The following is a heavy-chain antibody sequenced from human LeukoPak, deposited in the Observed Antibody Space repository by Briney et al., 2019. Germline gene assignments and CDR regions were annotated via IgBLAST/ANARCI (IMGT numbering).Heavy chain of an antibody. CDR3: ARNSGGRRYYFTE. D-gene: IGHD3-10*01. Sequence: GGSLRLSCAASGFIFSNSGMPWVRQAPGKGLEWVTVIYTDGSTKYYADSVKGRFTISRDNSQNTLYLQMNSLRAEDTAVYYFARNSGGRRYYFTEWGQGTLVTVSS. CDR2: IYTDGSTK. CDR1: GFIFSNSG. V-gene: IGHV3-33*01. J-gene: IGHJ4*02.